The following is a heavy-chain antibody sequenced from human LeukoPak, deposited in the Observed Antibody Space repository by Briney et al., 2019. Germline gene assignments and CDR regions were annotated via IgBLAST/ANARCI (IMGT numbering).Heavy chain of an antibody. J-gene: IGHJ6*04. Sequence: SETLSLTCAVSGYSIGSGFYWGWIRQPPGQGLEWIGSIFHSGSTYYNPSLKSRVTISVDTSENQFSLKLSSVTAADTALYYCARASGSYGSGSYYYSGMDVWGKGTTVTVSS. D-gene: IGHD3-10*01. V-gene: IGHV4-38-2*01. CDR2: IFHSGST. CDR3: ARASGSYGSGSYYYSGMDV. CDR1: GYSIGSGFY.